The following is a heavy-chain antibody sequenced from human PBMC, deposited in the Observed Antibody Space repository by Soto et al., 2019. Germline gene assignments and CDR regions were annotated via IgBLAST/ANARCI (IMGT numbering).Heavy chain of an antibody. D-gene: IGHD1-1*01. Sequence: SETLSLTCTVSGCSISSGGYYWSWIRQHPGKGLEWIGYIYYSGSTYYNPSLKSRVTISVDTSKNQFSLKLSSVTAADTAVYYSARVYNWNYSLWGQGTLVTVSS. CDR1: GCSISSGGYY. CDR3: ARVYNWNYSL. V-gene: IGHV4-31*03. CDR2: IYYSGST. J-gene: IGHJ4*02.